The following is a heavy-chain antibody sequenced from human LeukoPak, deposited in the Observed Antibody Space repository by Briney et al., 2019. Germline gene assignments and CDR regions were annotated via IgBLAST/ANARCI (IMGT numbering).Heavy chain of an antibody. Sequence: GGSLRLSCTASGFTFSSYSMNWVRQAPGKGLEWVSSISSGSTYTYYADSVKGRFTISRDNAKNPLYLQMNSLRAEDTAVYSCARTSEGSTAATGTPFDSWGQGILVTVSS. CDR2: ISSGSTYT. CDR3: ARTSEGSTAATGTPFDS. J-gene: IGHJ4*02. D-gene: IGHD6-13*01. CDR1: GFTFSSYS. V-gene: IGHV3-21*01.